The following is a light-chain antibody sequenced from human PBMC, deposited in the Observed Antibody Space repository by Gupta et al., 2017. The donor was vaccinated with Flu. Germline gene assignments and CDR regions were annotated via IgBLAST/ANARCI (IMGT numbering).Light chain of an antibody. J-gene: IGLJ1*01. V-gene: IGLV2-11*01. CDR3: CSYASDKGFV. CDR1: NTDVGRDDY. Sequence: QSALTQPRSVPGSPGQSVTISCTGTNTDVGRDDYVSWYQQHTGKAPEFIIYDVSERPSGVPDRFSASKSGHTASLTISGLQAEDDADYYGCSYASDKGFVFGSGTKVTVL. CDR2: DVS.